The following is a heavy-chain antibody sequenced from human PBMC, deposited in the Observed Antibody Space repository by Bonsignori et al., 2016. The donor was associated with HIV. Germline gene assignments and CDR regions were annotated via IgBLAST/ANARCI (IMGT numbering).Heavy chain of an antibody. CDR1: GGSFSGYY. Sequence: SETLSLTCAVYGGSFSGYYWSWIRQPPGKGLEWIGEINHSGSTNYNPSLKSRVTISVDTSKNQFSLKLSSVTAADTAVYYCAAYYDFWSGYYGSGWFDPWGQGTLVTVSS. CDR2: INHSGST. V-gene: IGHV4-34*01. D-gene: IGHD3-3*01. CDR3: AAYYDFWSGYYGSGWFDP. J-gene: IGHJ5*02.